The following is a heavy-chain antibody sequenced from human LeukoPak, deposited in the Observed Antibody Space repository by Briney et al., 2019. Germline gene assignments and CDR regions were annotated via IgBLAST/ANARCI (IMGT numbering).Heavy chain of an antibody. CDR2: IHHSGST. J-gene: IGHJ4*02. Sequence: SETLSLTCAVSGGSVSSTNWWSWVRQPPGKGLEWIAEIHHSGSTNYNPSLKSRVTISVDKSENQFSLNLNSVTAADTAVYYCARIFGGCDWGQGTLVTVSS. CDR1: GGSVSSTNW. V-gene: IGHV4-4*02. CDR3: ARIFGGCD. D-gene: IGHD3-3*01.